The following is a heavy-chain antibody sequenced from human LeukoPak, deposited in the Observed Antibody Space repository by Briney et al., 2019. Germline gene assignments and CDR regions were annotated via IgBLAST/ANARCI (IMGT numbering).Heavy chain of an antibody. Sequence: GGSLRLSCTASGFTFSRYWMHWVRQAPGKGLVWVSRINPDGSSTGYADSVKGRFTISRDNAKNTLYLQMNSLRAEDTGVYYCATSRSFDYWGQGTLVTVSP. CDR3: ATSRSFDY. D-gene: IGHD3-16*01. CDR2: INPDGSST. CDR1: GFTFSRYW. V-gene: IGHV3-74*01. J-gene: IGHJ4*02.